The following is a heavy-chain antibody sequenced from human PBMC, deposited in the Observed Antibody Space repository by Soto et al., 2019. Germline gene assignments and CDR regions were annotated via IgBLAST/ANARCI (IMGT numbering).Heavy chain of an antibody. CDR3: ARGPDYYYYYYMDV. CDR2: ISGSGGST. CDR1: GFTFSSYA. J-gene: IGHJ6*03. V-gene: IGHV3-23*01. Sequence: PGGSLRLSCAASGFTFSSYAMSWVRQAPGKGLEWVSAISGSGGSTYYADSVKGRFTISRDNSKNTLYLQMNSLRAEDTAVYYCARGPDYYYYYYMDVWGKGTTVTVSS.